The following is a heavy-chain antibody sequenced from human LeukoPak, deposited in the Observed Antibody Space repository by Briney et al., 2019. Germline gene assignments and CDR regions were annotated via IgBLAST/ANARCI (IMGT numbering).Heavy chain of an antibody. CDR1: GGSISSGGYS. V-gene: IGHV4-30-2*01. D-gene: IGHD5-18*01. Sequence: SETLSLTCAVSGGSISSGGYSWSWIRQPPGKGLEWIGYIYHSGSTYYNPSLKSRVTISADTSKNQFSLKLTSVTAADTAVYYCARGLGGYSYGPRVDYWGQGTLVTVSS. CDR3: ARGLGGYSYGPRVDY. J-gene: IGHJ4*02. CDR2: IYHSGST.